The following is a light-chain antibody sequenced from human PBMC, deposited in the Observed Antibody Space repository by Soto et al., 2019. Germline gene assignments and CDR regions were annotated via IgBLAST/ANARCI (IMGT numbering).Light chain of an antibody. CDR2: DVS. V-gene: IGKV1-33*01. CDR3: QQYDSLPLT. Sequence: TQSPPSLSVSVGDRVTITCQASQDISNYLHWFQQKPGKAPQLLIFDVSNLQTGVPSRFSGGGSGTDFALTISSLEPEDIATYYCQQYDSLPLTFGQGTRLEIK. J-gene: IGKJ5*01. CDR1: QDISNY.